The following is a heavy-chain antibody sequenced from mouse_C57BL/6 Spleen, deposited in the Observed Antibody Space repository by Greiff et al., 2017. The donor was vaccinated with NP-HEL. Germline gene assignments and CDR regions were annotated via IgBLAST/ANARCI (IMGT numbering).Heavy chain of an antibody. CDR3: ARAAYYAMDY. CDR2: ISHGGGYT. J-gene: IGHJ4*01. V-gene: IGHV5-4*01. CDR1: GFTFSSYA. Sequence: EVLLVESGGGLVKPGGSLKLSCAASGFTFSSYAMSWVRQTPEKRLEWVATISHGGGYTYYPDNVKGRFTISIDNATNNLYLQMSNVKSEDTAMYYCARAAYYAMDYWGQGTSVTVSS.